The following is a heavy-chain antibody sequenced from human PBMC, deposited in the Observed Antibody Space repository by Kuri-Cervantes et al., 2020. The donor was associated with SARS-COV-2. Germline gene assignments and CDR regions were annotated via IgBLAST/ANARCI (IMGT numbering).Heavy chain of an antibody. CDR2: IYPGDSDT. CDR1: GYSFTSYW. D-gene: IGHD1-26*01. V-gene: IGHV5-51*01. Sequence: GESLKISCNGSGYSFTSYWIGWVRQMPGKGLEWMGIIYPGDSDTRYSPSFQGQVTISADKSISTAYLQWSSLKASDTAMYYCARQASIVGATTGFDYWGQGTLVTASS. J-gene: IGHJ4*02. CDR3: ARQASIVGATTGFDY.